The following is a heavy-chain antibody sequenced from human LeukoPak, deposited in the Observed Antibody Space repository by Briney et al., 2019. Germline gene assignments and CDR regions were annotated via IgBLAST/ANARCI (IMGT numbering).Heavy chain of an antibody. CDR1: GFTFSSYS. Sequence: GGSLRLSCAASGFTFSSYSMNWVRQAPGKGLEWVSHISSSSSTIYYADSVKGRFTISRDNAKNSLYLQMNSLRDEDTAVYYCARAAMTTVTNEGRFDYWGQGTLITVSS. CDR3: ARAAMTTVTNEGRFDY. CDR2: ISSSSSTI. D-gene: IGHD4-17*01. J-gene: IGHJ4*02. V-gene: IGHV3-48*02.